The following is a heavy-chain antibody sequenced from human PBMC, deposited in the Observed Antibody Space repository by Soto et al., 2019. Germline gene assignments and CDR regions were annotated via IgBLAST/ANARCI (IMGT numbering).Heavy chain of an antibody. CDR3: AKPSYDILTGYQYSFDY. V-gene: IGHV3-23*01. CDR1: GFTFSSYA. D-gene: IGHD3-9*01. CDR2: ISGSGGST. J-gene: IGHJ4*02. Sequence: EVQLLESGGGLVQPGGSLRLSCAASGFTFSSYAMSWVRQAPGKGLEWVSTISGSGGSTYYADSVKGRFTISRDNSKNTLYLQMNSLRAEDRAVYYCAKPSYDILTGYQYSFDYWGQGTLVTVSS.